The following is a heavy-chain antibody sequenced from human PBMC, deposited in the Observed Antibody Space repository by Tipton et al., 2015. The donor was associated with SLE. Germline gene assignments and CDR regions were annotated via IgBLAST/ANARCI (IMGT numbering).Heavy chain of an antibody. D-gene: IGHD5-18*01. V-gene: IGHV4-34*01. CDR1: GGSFSGYY. CDR2: INHSGSI. J-gene: IGHJ4*02. CDR3: ARLDPVNTALLS. Sequence: TLSLTCAVYGGSFSGYYWSWIRQPPGKGLEWIGEINHSGSINYNPSLKSRVSISLDTSRNQFSLKLSSVTAADTAVYYCARLDPVNTALLSWGQGTLVTVPS.